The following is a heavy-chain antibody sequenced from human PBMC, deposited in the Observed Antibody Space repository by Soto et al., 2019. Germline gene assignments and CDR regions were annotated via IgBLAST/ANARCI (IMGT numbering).Heavy chain of an antibody. CDR1: GFSFGTFT. Sequence: ESGGGLVNPGGSLRLSCAASGFSFGTFTMNWVRQAPGKGLEWISSIGTTSPYIYYADSVRGRFTISRDNARNSLYLQMSSLRAEDTAVYYCARVMCGDCSSYYYYSMDVWGQGTTVTVSS. CDR2: IGTTSPYI. D-gene: IGHD2-21*02. V-gene: IGHV3-21*01. CDR3: ARVMCGDCSSYYYYSMDV. J-gene: IGHJ6*02.